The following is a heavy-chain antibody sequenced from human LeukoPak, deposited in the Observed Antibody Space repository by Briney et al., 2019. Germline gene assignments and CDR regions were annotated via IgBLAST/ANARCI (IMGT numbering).Heavy chain of an antibody. D-gene: IGHD2-2*01. J-gene: IGHJ3*01. Sequence: ASVKVSCKVSGYTLIDLSIHWVRQAPGKGLEWMGGFDPEHGETIYAQKFQGRVTMTEDTSTDTAYMDLSSLRSEDTALYYCAALPIVLVTGADDAFDFWGQGTMVAVSS. CDR2: FDPEHGET. V-gene: IGHV1-24*01. CDR3: AALPIVLVTGADDAFDF. CDR1: GYTLIDLS.